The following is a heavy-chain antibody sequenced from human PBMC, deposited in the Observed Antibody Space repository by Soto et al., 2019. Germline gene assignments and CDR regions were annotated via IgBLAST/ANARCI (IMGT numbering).Heavy chain of an antibody. D-gene: IGHD2-8*01. CDR1: GYTFSSYG. V-gene: IGHV1-18*04. Sequence: QVQLVQSGAEVKKPGASVKVSCKASGYTFSSYGISWVRQAPGQGLEWMGWSSTYSGNTNYAQKFQGRVTMTTDTSTSTAYMELRSLRSDDTAVYYCARDGLSTRMVGWYFELWGRGTLVTGSS. CDR3: ARDGLSTRMVGWYFEL. J-gene: IGHJ2*01. CDR2: SSTYSGNT.